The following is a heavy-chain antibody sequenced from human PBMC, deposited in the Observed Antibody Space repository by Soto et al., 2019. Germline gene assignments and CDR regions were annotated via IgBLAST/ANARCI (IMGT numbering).Heavy chain of an antibody. J-gene: IGHJ4*02. CDR2: ISSSSSYI. CDR1: GFTFSSYS. V-gene: IGHV3-21*01. D-gene: IGHD3-16*01. CDR3: ARDRARVVKGEFDY. Sequence: GGSLRLSCAASGFTFSSYSMNWVRQAPGKGLEWVSSISSSSSYIYYADSVKGRFTISRDNAKNSLYLQMSSLRAEDTAVYYCARDRARVVKGEFDYWGQGTQVT.